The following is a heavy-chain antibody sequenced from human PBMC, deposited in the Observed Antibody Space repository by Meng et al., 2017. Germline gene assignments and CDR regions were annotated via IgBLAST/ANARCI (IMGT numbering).Heavy chain of an antibody. D-gene: IGHD3-9*01. CDR2: IIPILGIA. Sequence: SVKVSCKTSGGTFSSYTISWVRQAPGQGLEWMGRIIPILGIANYAQKFQGRVTITADKSTSTAYMGLSNLRSEDTAVYYCTRAHDHYDILSGYSPPDAFDIWGQGTMVTVSS. J-gene: IGHJ3*02. CDR3: TRAHDHYDILSGYSPPDAFDI. V-gene: IGHV1-69*02. CDR1: GGTFSSYT.